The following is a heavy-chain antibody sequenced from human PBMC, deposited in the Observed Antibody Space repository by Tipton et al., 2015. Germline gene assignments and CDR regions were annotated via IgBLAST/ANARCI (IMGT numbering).Heavy chain of an antibody. Sequence: TLSLTCTVSGGSISSGDGYWSWIRQYPGKGLEWIGYIYYSGAAYYNPSLKSRVIMSVDTSKKQFSLKLSSVTAADTAVYYCAKSDTLRFYFDSWGQGTLVTISS. CDR1: GGSISSGDGY. D-gene: IGHD5/OR15-5a*01. CDR3: AKSDTLRFYFDS. J-gene: IGHJ4*02. CDR2: IYYSGAA. V-gene: IGHV4-31*03.